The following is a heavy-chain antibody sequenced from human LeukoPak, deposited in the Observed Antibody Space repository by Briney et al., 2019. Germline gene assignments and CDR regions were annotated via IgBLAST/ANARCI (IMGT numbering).Heavy chain of an antibody. V-gene: IGHV1-69*13. CDR2: IIPIFGTA. CDR3: ARDIAGSGYDSNFDY. J-gene: IGHJ4*02. CDR1: GGTFSSYA. Sequence: SVKVSCKASGGTFSSYAISWVRQAPGQGFEWMGGIIPIFGTANYAQKFQGRVTITADESTSTAYMELSSLRSEDTAVYYCARDIAGSGYDSNFDYWGQGTLVTVSS. D-gene: IGHD5-12*01.